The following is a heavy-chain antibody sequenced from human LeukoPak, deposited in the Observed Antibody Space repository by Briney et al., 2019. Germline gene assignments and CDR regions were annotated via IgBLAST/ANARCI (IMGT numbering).Heavy chain of an antibody. CDR2: IYYTGST. CDR3: ARGTGGAAAADFDP. CDR1: GGSISSYY. J-gene: IGHJ5*02. D-gene: IGHD6-13*01. Sequence: SETLSLTCTVSGGSISSYYWSWIRQPPGKGLEWIGYIYYTGSTCYNPSLKSRATISVDTSKNHFSLKLTSVTAADTAVYYCARGTGGAAAADFDPWGQGTLVTVSS. V-gene: IGHV4-59*12.